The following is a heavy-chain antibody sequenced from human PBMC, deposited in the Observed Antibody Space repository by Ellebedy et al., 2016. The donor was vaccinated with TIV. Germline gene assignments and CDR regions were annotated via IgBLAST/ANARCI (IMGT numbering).Heavy chain of an antibody. CDR1: GYTFTGHY. CDR3: VTRGYSGYDYFDY. V-gene: IGHV1-2*02. J-gene: IGHJ4*02. Sequence: ASVKVSXXASGYTFTGHYMHWVRQAPGQGLEWMGWINPNNGGTNSAQKFQGRVTMTRDASISTAYMELSRLRSDDTAVYYCVTRGYSGYDYFDYWGQGTLVTVSS. CDR2: INPNNGGT. D-gene: IGHD5-12*01.